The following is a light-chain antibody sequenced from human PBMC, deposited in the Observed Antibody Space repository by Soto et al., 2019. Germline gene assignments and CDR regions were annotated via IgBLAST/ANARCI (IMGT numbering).Light chain of an antibody. Sequence: EIVMTQSPATLSVSPGERATLSCRASQSVSSNLSWYQQKPGQAPRLLIYGASTRATGIPARFSGSGSGTDFTLTIRSLQSEDFAVYYCQQYNNWPPITFGPGTKVDIK. V-gene: IGKV3-15*01. CDR1: QSVSSN. CDR2: GAS. J-gene: IGKJ3*01. CDR3: QQYNNWPPIT.